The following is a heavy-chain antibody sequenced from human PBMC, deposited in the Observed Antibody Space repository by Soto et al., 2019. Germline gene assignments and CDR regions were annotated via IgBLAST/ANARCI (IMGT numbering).Heavy chain of an antibody. D-gene: IGHD3-10*01. CDR2: IYRSGAT. J-gene: IGHJ6*02. Sequence: PGGSLRLSCAASGFTVTSNYMTWVRQAPGKGLEWVSVIYRSGATYYPDSVRGRFTASRDYSHNTLYLQMDSLRVEDTVVYYCARDSGMIRGSYGVDVWGPGTTVTVSS. CDR1: GFTVTSNY. CDR3: ARDSGMIRGSYGVDV. V-gene: IGHV3-53*01.